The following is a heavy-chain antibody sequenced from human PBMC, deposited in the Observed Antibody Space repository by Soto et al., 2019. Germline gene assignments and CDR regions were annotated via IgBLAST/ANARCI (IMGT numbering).Heavy chain of an antibody. D-gene: IGHD2-8*01. CDR1: GGSISGGVHS. V-gene: IGHV4-30-4*01. J-gene: IGHJ2*01. CDR2: IFDSGST. CDR3: AREIMPLTNDWYFDL. Sequence: QVQLQESGPGLVKPSETLSLTCTVSGGSISGGVHSWSWIRQPPGKGLEWIGHIFDSGSTYYNPSLRSRLTISVDTAKSQFSLRVSSVTAADTAGYYCAREIMPLTNDWYFDLWGRGTLVTVSS.